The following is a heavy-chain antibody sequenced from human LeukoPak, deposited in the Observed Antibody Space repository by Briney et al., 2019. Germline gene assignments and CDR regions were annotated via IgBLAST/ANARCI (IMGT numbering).Heavy chain of an antibody. CDR3: ARDLREGWLLGY. D-gene: IGHD3-9*01. CDR1: GGTFSSYA. J-gene: IGHJ4*02. CDR2: IIPIFGTA. V-gene: IGHV1-69*13. Sequence: ASVKVSCKASGGTFSSYAISWVRQAPGQGLEWMGGIIPIFGTANYAQKYQGRVTITADESTSTAYMELSSLRSEDTAVYYCARDLREGWLLGYWGQGTLVTVSS.